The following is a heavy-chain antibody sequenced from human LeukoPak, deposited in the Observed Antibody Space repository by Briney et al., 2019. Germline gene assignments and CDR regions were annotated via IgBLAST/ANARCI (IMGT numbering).Heavy chain of an antibody. CDR3: ARDGGGRYYYDSSGYYY. Sequence: GGSLRLSCAASGFTFGSYAMGWVRQAPGKGLEWVSAISGNAGSTHYADFVKGRFTISRDNSKNTLYLQMNSLRAEDTAVYYCARDGGGRYYYDSSGYYYWGHGTLVTVSS. CDR1: GFTFGSYA. V-gene: IGHV3-23*01. J-gene: IGHJ4*01. CDR2: ISGNAGST. D-gene: IGHD3-22*01.